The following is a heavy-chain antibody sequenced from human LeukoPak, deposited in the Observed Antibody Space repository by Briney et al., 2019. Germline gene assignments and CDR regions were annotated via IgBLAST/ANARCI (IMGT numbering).Heavy chain of an antibody. D-gene: IGHD6-13*01. Sequence: GGSLRLSCAASGFTFSNYWMTWVRQAPGMGLEWVANIKQDGSDKYYVDSVKGRFNISRDNAKNSLYLQMNSLRAEDTALYYCAKDESIAAAGNFDYWGQGTLVTVSS. CDR1: GFTFSNYW. J-gene: IGHJ4*02. CDR2: IKQDGSDK. V-gene: IGHV3-7*03. CDR3: AKDESIAAAGNFDY.